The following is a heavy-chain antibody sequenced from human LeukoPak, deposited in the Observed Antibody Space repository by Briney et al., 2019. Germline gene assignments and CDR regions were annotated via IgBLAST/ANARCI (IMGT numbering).Heavy chain of an antibody. J-gene: IGHJ3*02. CDR1: GFIFSDYA. CDR2: IRASSGIT. CDR3: ARDDDYNDFLTAYAFDI. D-gene: IGHD3-9*01. V-gene: IGHV3-23*01. Sequence: PGGSLRLSCAASGFIFSDYAMSWVRQAPGKGLEWVSDIRASSGITYYADSVKGRFTISRDNAKNTLYLQMNSLRAEDTAVYYCARDDDYNDFLTAYAFDIWGQGTMVTVSS.